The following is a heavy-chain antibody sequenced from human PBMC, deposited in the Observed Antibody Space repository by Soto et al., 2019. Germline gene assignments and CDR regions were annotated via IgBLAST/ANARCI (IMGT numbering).Heavy chain of an antibody. CDR2: ISSDGRDK. CDR3: VSQAGVDS. Sequence: QVQLVESGGGVVQPGGSLRLSCAASGFTFSTYNMYWVRQAPGKGLEWVSIISSDGRDKYYADSVKGRCTISRDNSNNTVFLQVDRLSVEDTAVFYCVSQAGVDSWGQGTLVTVSS. D-gene: IGHD3-10*01. J-gene: IGHJ4*02. CDR1: GFTFSTYN. V-gene: IGHV3-30*04.